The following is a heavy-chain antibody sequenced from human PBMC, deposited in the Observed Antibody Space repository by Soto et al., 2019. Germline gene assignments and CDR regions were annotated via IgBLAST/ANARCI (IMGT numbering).Heavy chain of an antibody. Sequence: GGSLRLSCAASGCTFSSYVVHWVRQAPGKGLEWVAVIWYDGSNKYYADSVKGRFTISRDNSKNTLYLQMNSLRAEDTAVYYCARDLVDYDFWRSYYYYGMDVWGQGPTVTV. J-gene: IGHJ6*02. CDR1: GCTFSSYV. CDR3: ARDLVDYDFWRSYYYYGMDV. V-gene: IGHV3-33*01. D-gene: IGHD3-3*01. CDR2: IWYDGSNK.